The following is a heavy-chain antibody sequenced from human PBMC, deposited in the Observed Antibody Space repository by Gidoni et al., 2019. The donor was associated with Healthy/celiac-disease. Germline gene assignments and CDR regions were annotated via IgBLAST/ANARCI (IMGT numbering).Heavy chain of an antibody. J-gene: IGHJ4*02. CDR1: GFTVSGNY. CDR2: IYSGGST. CDR3: ARRADY. V-gene: IGHV3-53*01. Sequence: EVQRGESGGGVIQPGGSRRRACAASGFTVSGNYMSWVRQAPGKGLAGVSVIYSGGSTYYADSVQGRFTISRDNSKNTLYLQMNSLRAEDTAVYYCARRADYWGQGTLVTVSS.